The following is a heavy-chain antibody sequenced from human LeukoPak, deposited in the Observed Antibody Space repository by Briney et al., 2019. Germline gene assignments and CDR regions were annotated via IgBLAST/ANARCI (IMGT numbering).Heavy chain of an antibody. J-gene: IGHJ6*02. CDR1: GGSISSYY. CDR3: ARSYGDYIYYYGMDV. Sequence: PSETLSLTCTVSGGSISSYYWSWIRQPPGKGLEWIGYIYYSGSTNYNPSLKSRVTISVDTSKNQFSLKLSSVTAADTAVYYCARSYGDYIYYYGMDVWGQGTTVTVSS. D-gene: IGHD4-17*01. V-gene: IGHV4-59*08. CDR2: IYYSGST.